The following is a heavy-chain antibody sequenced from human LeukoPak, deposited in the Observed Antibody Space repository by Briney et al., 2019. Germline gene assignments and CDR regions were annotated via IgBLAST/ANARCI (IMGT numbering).Heavy chain of an antibody. CDR2: IVGSSST. J-gene: IGHJ4*02. Sequence: PGGSLRLSCKASGFTFSNFAMPWVRQAPGKGLEWVSSIVGSSSTYYADSLKGRFTISRDNAKNSLYLQMNSLRAEDTAVYYCARIGAGSSCDYWGQGTLVTVSS. CDR1: GFTFSNFA. CDR3: ARIGAGSSCDY. V-gene: IGHV3-21*01. D-gene: IGHD6-13*01.